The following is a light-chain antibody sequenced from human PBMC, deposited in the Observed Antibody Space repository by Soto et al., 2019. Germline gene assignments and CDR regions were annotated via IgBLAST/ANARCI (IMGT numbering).Light chain of an antibody. Sequence: SYELTQPPSVSVAPGQTARITCGGSNIGSKSVHWFQQKPGQAPVLVVHDDSDRPSGIPERFSGSNSGGTATLTISRVEAGDEADYYCQVWDSRDDHRVFGGGTKLTVL. V-gene: IGLV3-21*02. J-gene: IGLJ2*01. CDR1: NIGSKS. CDR2: DDS. CDR3: QVWDSRDDHRV.